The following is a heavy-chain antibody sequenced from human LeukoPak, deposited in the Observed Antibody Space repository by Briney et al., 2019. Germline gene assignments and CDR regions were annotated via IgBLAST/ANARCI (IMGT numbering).Heavy chain of an antibody. CDR2: ISAYNGNT. D-gene: IGHD3-10*01. Sequence: ASVKVSCKASGGTFSSYAISWVRQAPGQGLEWMGWISAYNGNTNYAQKLQGRVTMTTDTSTSTAYMELRSLRSDDTAVYYCARDSGSGSLRNWGQGTLVTVSS. CDR1: GGTFSSYA. J-gene: IGHJ4*02. CDR3: ARDSGSGSLRN. V-gene: IGHV1-18*01.